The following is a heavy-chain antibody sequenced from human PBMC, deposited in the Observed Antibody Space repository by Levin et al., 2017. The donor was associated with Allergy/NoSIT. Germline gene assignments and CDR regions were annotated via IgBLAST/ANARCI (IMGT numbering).Heavy chain of an antibody. CDR1: SNAG. CDR2: IKSKADGGTT. D-gene: IGHD6-13*01. J-gene: IGHJ4*02. CDR3: TTYSSSWYYFDY. Sequence: SNAGRDWPHRTPGKGLEWVGRIKSKADGGTTEYAAPVKGRFTISRDDSKNTLYLQMNSLKTEDTAAYFCTTYSSSWYYFDYWGQGTLVTVSS. V-gene: IGHV3-15*01.